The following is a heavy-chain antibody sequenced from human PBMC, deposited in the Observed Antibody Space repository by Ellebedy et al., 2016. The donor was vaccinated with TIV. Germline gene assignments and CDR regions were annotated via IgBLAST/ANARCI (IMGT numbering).Heavy chain of an antibody. CDR1: GFTFSSYS. J-gene: IGHJ6*02. D-gene: IGHD3-16*01. Sequence: GGSLRLSXAASGFTFSSYSMNWVRQAPGKGLEWVSSISSSSRYIYYADSVKGRFTISRDNAKNSLYLQMNSLRAEDTAVYYCARDLGPWRDYYYYGMDVWGQGTTVTVSS. V-gene: IGHV3-21*01. CDR2: ISSSSRYI. CDR3: ARDLGPWRDYYYYGMDV.